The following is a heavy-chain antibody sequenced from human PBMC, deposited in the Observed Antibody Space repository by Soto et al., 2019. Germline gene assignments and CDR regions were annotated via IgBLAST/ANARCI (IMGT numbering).Heavy chain of an antibody. CDR1: GFTFSSYS. CDR2: ISSSSSYI. V-gene: IGHV3-21*01. CDR3: ARDPFYYDSSAQAD. J-gene: IGHJ4*02. D-gene: IGHD3-22*01. Sequence: PGGSLRLSCAASGFTFSSYSMNWVRQAPGKGLEWVSSISSSSSYIYYADSVKGRFTISRDNAKNSLYLQMNSLRAEDTAVYYCARDPFYYDSSAQADWGQGTLVTVSS.